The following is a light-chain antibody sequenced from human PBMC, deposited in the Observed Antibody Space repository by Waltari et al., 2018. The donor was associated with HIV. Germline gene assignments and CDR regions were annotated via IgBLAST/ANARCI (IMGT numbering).Light chain of an antibody. Sequence: DIQMTQSPSSLSASVGDRVTITCRASQDIFNYLAWYRQKPGKVPKLLIYAASTLQSGVPSRFSGSGSGPVFTLTISSLQPEDVAIYYCQRYNSAQWTFGQGTKVEIK. CDR3: QRYNSAQWT. J-gene: IGKJ1*01. CDR2: AAS. CDR1: QDIFNY. V-gene: IGKV1-27*01.